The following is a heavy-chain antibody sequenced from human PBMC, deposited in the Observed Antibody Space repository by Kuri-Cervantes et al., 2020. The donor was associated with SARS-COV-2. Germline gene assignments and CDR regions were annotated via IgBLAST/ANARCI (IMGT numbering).Heavy chain of an antibody. CDR2: IDPSDSYT. J-gene: IGHJ4*02. V-gene: IGHV5-10-1*01. D-gene: IGHD3-3*01. Sequence: GESLKISCKGSGYSFTSYWISWVRQMPGKGLEWMGRIDPSDSYTNYSPSFQGHVTISADKSISTAYLQWSSLKASDTAMYYCARKRNNYDFWSGPIYYFDYWGQGTLVTVSS. CDR1: GYSFTSYW. CDR3: ARKRNNYDFWSGPIYYFDY.